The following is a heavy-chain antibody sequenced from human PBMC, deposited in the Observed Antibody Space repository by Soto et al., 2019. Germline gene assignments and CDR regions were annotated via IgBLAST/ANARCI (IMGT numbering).Heavy chain of an antibody. Sequence: QVQLVQSGAEVKKPGSSVKVSCKASGVTFTSYAITLVRQAPGQGLEWMGGIIPIFATANYAQKFQGRVTITADKSTSTAYMELSSLRSDDTAVYYCARAMGLAVGLPFAYWGQGTLVIVS. J-gene: IGHJ4*02. CDR2: IIPIFATA. V-gene: IGHV1-69*06. CDR1: GVTFTSYA. CDR3: ARAMGLAVGLPFAY. D-gene: IGHD6-19*01.